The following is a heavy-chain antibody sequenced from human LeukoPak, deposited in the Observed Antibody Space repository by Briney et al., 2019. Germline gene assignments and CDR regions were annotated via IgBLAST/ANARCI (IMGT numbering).Heavy chain of an antibody. V-gene: IGHV4-39*07. CDR2: IYYSGST. J-gene: IGHJ4*02. D-gene: IGHD6-19*01. Sequence: PSETLSLTCTVSGGSISSSSYYWGWIRQPPGKGLEWIGSIYYSGSTYYNPSLKSRVTISVDTSKNQFSLKLSSVTAADTAVYYRATSPMAVAGSSPFDYWGQGTLVTVSS. CDR3: ATSPMAVAGSSPFDY. CDR1: GGSISSSSYY.